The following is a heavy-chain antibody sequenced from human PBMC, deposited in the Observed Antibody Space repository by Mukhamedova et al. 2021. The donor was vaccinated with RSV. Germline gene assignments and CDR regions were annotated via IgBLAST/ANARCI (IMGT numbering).Heavy chain of an antibody. CDR2: VKQDGGEK. D-gene: IGHD2-15*01. CDR3: ARARIDV. Sequence: MTWVRQAPGKGLEWVATVKQDGGEKYYGDSVKGRFTISRDNAQNSLYLHMNSLRAEDTAVYYCARARIDVWGKGATVTVSS. V-gene: IGHV3-7*04. J-gene: IGHJ6*04.